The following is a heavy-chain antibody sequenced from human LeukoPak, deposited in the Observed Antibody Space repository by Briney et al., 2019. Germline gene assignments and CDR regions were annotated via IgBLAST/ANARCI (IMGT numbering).Heavy chain of an antibody. J-gene: IGHJ4*02. D-gene: IGHD3-10*01. V-gene: IGHV1-46*01. CDR2: INPSGGTT. CDR3: ARDMANTIHKPDY. CDR1: GYTFTGYY. Sequence: ASVKVSCKASGYTFTGYYMHWVRQAPGQGLEWVGIINPSGGTTIYAQKFQGRVTMTRDMSTSTVYMELSSLRSEDTAVYYCARDMANTIHKPDYWGQGTLVTVSS.